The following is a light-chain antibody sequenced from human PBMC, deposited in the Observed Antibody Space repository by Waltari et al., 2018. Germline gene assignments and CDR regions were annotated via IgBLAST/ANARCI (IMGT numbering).Light chain of an antibody. CDR2: EVS. CDR1: SSAVGGFHD. V-gene: IGLV2-8*01. CDR3: SSFAGSSQML. Sequence: QSALTQPPSASGTPGQSVTNSCTGTSSAVGGFHDVPWYQQHPGKVPRLLIYEVSKRPSGVPDRFSGSKSGNTASLTVSWLQVEDEADYYCSSFAGSSQMLFGGGTKLTVL. J-gene: IGLJ2*01.